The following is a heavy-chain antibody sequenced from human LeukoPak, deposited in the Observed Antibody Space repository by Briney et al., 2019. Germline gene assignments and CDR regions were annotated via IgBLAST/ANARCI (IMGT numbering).Heavy chain of an antibody. CDR2: IYIRGRT. V-gene: IGHV4-4*07. Sequence: SESLSLTCTVSCVSISSYNSRWIRQPPGKGQEWIARIYIRGRTKYTPSLKSRVTISVDTAKDQFSLKLSSLTAVDTSVYSTARGRYYYDSSGYYLLDYGGQGTLVSVSS. D-gene: IGHD3-22*01. J-gene: IGHJ4*02. CDR3: ARGRYYYDSSGYYLLDY. CDR1: CVSISSYN.